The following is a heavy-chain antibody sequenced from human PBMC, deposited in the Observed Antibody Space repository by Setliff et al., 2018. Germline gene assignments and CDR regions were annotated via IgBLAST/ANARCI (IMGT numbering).Heavy chain of an antibody. V-gene: IGHV4-34*01. J-gene: IGHJ4*02. Sequence: SETLSLTCAVYGGSFSTYYWNWIRQPPGKGLEWIGEINHSGSTNYNPSLKSRVTISLDTSKNHFSLNLRSVTAADTAVYYCARLSPYNTGPPFDYWGQGTLVTVS. CDR1: GGSFSTYY. D-gene: IGHD2-8*02. CDR2: INHSGST. CDR3: ARLSPYNTGPPFDY.